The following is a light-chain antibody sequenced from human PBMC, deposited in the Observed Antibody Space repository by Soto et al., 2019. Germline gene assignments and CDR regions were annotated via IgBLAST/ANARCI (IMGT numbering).Light chain of an antibody. J-gene: IGLJ2*01. CDR3: QTWDTGARVV. CDR2: LSSDGRH. CDR1: SGHSSYA. V-gene: IGLV4-69*01. Sequence: QPVLTQSPSASASLGASVKLTCTLSSGHSSYAIAWHQQQPEKGPRYLMKLSSDGRHSKGDGIPDRFSGSSSGAERYLTISSLQSEDEDDYYCQTWDTGARVVFGGGTKLTVL.